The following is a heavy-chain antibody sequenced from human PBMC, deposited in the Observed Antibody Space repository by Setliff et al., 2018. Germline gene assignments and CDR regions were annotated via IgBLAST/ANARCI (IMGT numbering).Heavy chain of an antibody. J-gene: IGHJ5*02. Sequence: GESPTTSRAAPGFTFSGSEIHWVRQASGKGLEWVGRIRSKADKYATDYGASAKGRFIISRDDSKKTAYLQMSSLRAEDTAMYYCLLPCTSGWYNWVDPWGQGTLVTVSS. CDR2: IRSKADKYAT. V-gene: IGHV3-73*01. CDR3: LLPCTSGWYNWVDP. CDR1: GFTFSGSE. D-gene: IGHD6-19*01.